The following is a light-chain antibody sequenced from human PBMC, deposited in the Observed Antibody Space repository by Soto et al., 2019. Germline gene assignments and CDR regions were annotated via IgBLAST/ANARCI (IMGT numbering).Light chain of an antibody. CDR2: KNS. Sequence: SYDLTQPPSVSVSPGQTARITCSGDTLPRQYPYWYQQKPGQAPVLIINKNSERPSGIPERFSGSTSGTTVTLTISGVQAEDEADYYFQSADSSGAYVFGIGTKVTVL. CDR3: QSADSSGAYV. V-gene: IGLV3-25*02. CDR1: TLPRQY. J-gene: IGLJ1*01.